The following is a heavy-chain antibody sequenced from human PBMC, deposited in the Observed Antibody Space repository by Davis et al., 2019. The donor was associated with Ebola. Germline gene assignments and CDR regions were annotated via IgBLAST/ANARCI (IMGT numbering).Heavy chain of an antibody. V-gene: IGHV5-51*01. D-gene: IGHD6-13*01. CDR1: GYNFSRYW. CDR3: ARHPAAADNHWFDP. CDR2: IYPGDSDT. J-gene: IGHJ5*02. Sequence: GESLKISCKGSGYNFSRYWIGWVRQMPGKGLEWMGLIYPGDSDTRYNPSFQGHVTLSVDKSISTAYLQWSSLETSDTAIYYCARHPAAADNHWFDPWGQGTLVTVSS.